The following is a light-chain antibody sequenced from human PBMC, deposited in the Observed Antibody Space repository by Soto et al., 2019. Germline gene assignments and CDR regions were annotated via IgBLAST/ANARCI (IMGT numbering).Light chain of an antibody. CDR2: GNN. V-gene: IGLV1-40*01. J-gene: IGLJ3*02. CDR3: QSYDSSLSGWV. Sequence: QSALTQPPSVSGAPGQKVTISCTRSGSNIGAAYDVHWYQHLPGTAPKLLIYGNNNRPSGVPDRFSGSKSGTSASLAITGLQAEDEADYYCQSYDSSLSGWVFGGGTKLTVL. CDR1: GSNIGAAYD.